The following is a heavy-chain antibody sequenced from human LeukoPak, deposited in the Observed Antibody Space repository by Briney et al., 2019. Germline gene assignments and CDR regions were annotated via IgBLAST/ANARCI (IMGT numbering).Heavy chain of an antibody. V-gene: IGHV1-18*01. J-gene: IGHJ6*03. Sequence: ASVKVSCKASGYTFTRYGISWVRQAPGQRLEWMGWISAYNGHTNYTQKLQGRVTMTTDTSTSTAYMELRSLRSDDTAVYFCVRDGHRLYDYYYYYMDVWGKGTTVAVSS. CDR1: GYTFTRYG. CDR3: VRDGHRLYDYYYYYMDV. CDR2: ISAYNGHT. D-gene: IGHD2-2*02.